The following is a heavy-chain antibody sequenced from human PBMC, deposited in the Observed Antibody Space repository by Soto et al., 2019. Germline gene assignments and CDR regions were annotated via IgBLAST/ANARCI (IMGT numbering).Heavy chain of an antibody. D-gene: IGHD2-2*02. V-gene: IGHV1-69*06. Sequence: QVQLVQSGAEVKKPGSSVKVSCKASGGTFSSYAISWVRQAPGQGLEWMGGIIPIFGTANYAQKFQGRVTITADKSTSTAYMELSSLRSEDTGVYYCASSNRLGYCSSTSCYSVDYWGQGTLVTVSS. CDR3: ASSNRLGYCSSTSCYSVDY. CDR2: IIPIFGTA. J-gene: IGHJ4*02. CDR1: GGTFSSYA.